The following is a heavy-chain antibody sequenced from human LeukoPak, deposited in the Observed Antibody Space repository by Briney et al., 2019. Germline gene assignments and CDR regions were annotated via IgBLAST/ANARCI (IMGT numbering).Heavy chain of an antibody. CDR1: GYSLTNGYY. D-gene: IGHD1-26*01. V-gene: IGHV4-38-2*02. CDR3: ARMGRREPVDY. J-gene: IGHJ4*02. Sequence: PSETLSPTCTVSGYSLTNGYYWGWVRQPPGKGLEWIGCVHYSGTTYYKPSLKRRITIEDTSKNQFSLKLSSVTAADTAMYYCARMGRREPVDYWGQGILVTVSS. CDR2: VHYSGTT.